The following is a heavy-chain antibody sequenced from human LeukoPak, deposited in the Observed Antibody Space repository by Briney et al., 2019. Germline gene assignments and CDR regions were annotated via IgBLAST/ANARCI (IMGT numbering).Heavy chain of an antibody. J-gene: IGHJ4*02. CDR3: ARERSGSYLYYFDY. CDR1: GFTVSSNY. CDR2: IYTGGST. Sequence: GGSLRLSCAASGFTVSSNYMSWVRQAPGKGLEWVSVIYTGGSTYYADSVKGRFTISRDNSKNTLYLQMNSLRAEDTAVYYCARERSGSYLYYFDYWGQGTLVTVSS. D-gene: IGHD1-26*01. V-gene: IGHV3-53*01.